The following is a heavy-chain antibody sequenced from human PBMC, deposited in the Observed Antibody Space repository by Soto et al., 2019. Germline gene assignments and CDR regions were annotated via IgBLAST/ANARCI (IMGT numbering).Heavy chain of an antibody. CDR3: ARAYGDLDV. V-gene: IGHV1-8*01. Sequence: QVQLAQSGAEVKKPGASVKVSCKASGYTFSSYDINWVRQATGQGLEWMGWMNPKSGYTGYAQKFQGRVTMTRDTSISTAYMEVSSLRSEDTAIYYCARAYGDLDVWGQGTTVTVSS. D-gene: IGHD2-21*01. CDR1: GYTFSSYD. J-gene: IGHJ6*02. CDR2: MNPKSGYT.